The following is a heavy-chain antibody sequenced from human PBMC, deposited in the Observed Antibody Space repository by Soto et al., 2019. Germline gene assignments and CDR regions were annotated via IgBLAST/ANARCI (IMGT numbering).Heavy chain of an antibody. CDR2: ISYHGSDK. CDR1: GFTFSNYG. D-gene: IGHD4-17*01. V-gene: IGHV3-30*18. J-gene: IGHJ4*02. Sequence: QVQLVESGGGVVQPGRSLRLSCAASGFTFSNYGMHWVRQAPGKGLEWVAVISYHGSDKYYADSVKGRFTISRDNAKNTLYLQMDSLRADVAAVYYCAKNHLTTTVTTVGSWGQGTLVTVSS. CDR3: AKNHLTTTVTTVGS.